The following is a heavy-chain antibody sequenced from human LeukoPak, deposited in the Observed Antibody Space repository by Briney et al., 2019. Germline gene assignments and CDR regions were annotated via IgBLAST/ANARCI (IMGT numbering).Heavy chain of an antibody. CDR1: GFTFSSYE. J-gene: IGHJ4*02. CDR2: ISSSGSSI. CDR3: ANTRIKDSSGYYGIDY. D-gene: IGHD3-22*01. Sequence: GGSLRLSCAASGFTFSSYEMNWVRQAPGKGLEWVSYISSSGSSIYYADSVKGRFTISRDNVKDSLFLQLNSLRAEDTAVYYCANTRIKDSSGYYGIDYWGQGTLVTVSS. V-gene: IGHV3-48*03.